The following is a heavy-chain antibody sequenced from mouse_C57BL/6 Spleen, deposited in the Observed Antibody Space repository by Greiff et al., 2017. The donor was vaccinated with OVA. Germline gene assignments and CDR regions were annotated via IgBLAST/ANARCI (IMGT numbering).Heavy chain of an antibody. CDR3: TRLGTAQAFDY. J-gene: IGHJ2*01. CDR1: GYTFTDYE. Sequence: ESGAELVRPGASVTLSCKASGYTFTDYEMHWVKQTPVHGLEWIGAIDPETGGTAYNQKFKGKAILTADKSSSTAYMELRSLTSEDSAVYYCTRLGTAQAFDYWGQGTTLTVSS. CDR2: IDPETGGT. V-gene: IGHV1-15*01. D-gene: IGHD3-2*02.